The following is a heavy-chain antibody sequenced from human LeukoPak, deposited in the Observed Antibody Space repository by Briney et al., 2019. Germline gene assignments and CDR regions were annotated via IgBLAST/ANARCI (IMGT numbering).Heavy chain of an antibody. J-gene: IGHJ4*02. V-gene: IGHV1-18*01. D-gene: IGHD3-10*01. Sequence: GASMKVSCKASGYTFTSYGISWVRQVPGQGLEWMGWISAYNGNTKYAQKLQGRVTMTTDTSTSTANMELRSLRSDDTAVYYCARDHPYGSGSFLSLDYWGQGTLVTVSS. CDR1: GYTFTSYG. CDR3: ARDHPYGSGSFLSLDY. CDR2: ISAYNGNT.